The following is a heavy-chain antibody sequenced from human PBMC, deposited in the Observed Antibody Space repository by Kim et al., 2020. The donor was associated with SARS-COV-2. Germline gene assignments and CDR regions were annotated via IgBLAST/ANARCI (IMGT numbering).Heavy chain of an antibody. CDR3: AKGWAVAANFDY. V-gene: IGHV3-9*01. CDR2: ISWNSGSI. CDR1: GFTFDDYA. D-gene: IGHD6-19*01. Sequence: GGSLRLSCAASGFTFDDYAMHWVRQAPGKGLEWVSGISWNSGSIGYADSVKGRFTISRDNAKNSLYLQMNSLRAEDTALYYCAKGWAVAANFDYWGQGTL. J-gene: IGHJ4*02.